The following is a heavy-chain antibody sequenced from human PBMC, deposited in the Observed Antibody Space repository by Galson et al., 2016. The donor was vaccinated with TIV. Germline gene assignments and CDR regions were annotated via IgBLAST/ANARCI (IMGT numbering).Heavy chain of an antibody. Sequence: SLRLSCAASGFTFGSYGMHWVRHGPGKGLEWLAFVSYDRSDKNYADSVKGRFTISRDNSKNTLYLQMSSLRAEDTAVYYCARGFSSYYFDYWGQGTLVTVSS. CDR1: GFTFGSYG. V-gene: IGHV3-30*03. CDR3: ARGFSSYYFDY. D-gene: IGHD6-13*01. CDR2: VSYDRSDK. J-gene: IGHJ4*02.